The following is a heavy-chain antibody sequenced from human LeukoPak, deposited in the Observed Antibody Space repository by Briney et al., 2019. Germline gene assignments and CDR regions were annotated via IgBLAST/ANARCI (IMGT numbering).Heavy chain of an antibody. CDR3: ARNRGPVVVPAATYDY. J-gene: IGHJ4*02. Sequence: PSETLSLTCAVYGGSFSGYYWSWIRQPPGKGLEWIGEINHSGSTNYNPSLKSRVTISVDTSKNQFSLKLSSVTAADTAVYYCARNRGPVVVPAATYDYWGQGTLVTVSS. CDR1: GGSFSGYY. D-gene: IGHD2-2*01. CDR2: INHSGST. V-gene: IGHV4-34*01.